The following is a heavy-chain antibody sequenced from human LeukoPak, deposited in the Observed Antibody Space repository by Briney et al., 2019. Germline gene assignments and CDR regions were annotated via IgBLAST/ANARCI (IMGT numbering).Heavy chain of an antibody. V-gene: IGHV3-53*01. CDR1: GFTFSSYS. CDR2: IYSGGST. CDR3: ARALSSSWYAFRSNWFDP. J-gene: IGHJ5*02. Sequence: GGSLRLSCAASGFTFSSYSMNWVRQAPGKGLEWDSVIYSGGSTYFADSVKGRFTISRDYSKNTLYLQINSLRAEGTAVYYCARALSSSWYAFRSNWFDPWGQGTLVTVSS. D-gene: IGHD6-13*01.